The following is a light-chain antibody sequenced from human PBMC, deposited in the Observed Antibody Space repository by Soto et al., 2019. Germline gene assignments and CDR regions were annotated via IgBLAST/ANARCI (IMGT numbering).Light chain of an antibody. CDR1: QGIRHY. CDR2: EAS. CDR3: QNFDSAPQT. J-gene: IGKJ1*01. V-gene: IGKV1-27*01. Sequence: DIQMTQSPSSLYASVGDRVTITCGASQGIRHYLAWYQQKPGKVPRLLIYEASNLQSGVPSRFRGGGSGTEFTLTISSLQPEDAATYYCQNFDSAPQTFGQGTKVDI.